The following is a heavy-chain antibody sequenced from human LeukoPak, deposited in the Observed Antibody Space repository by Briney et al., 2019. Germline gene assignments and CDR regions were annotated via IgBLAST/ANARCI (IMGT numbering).Heavy chain of an antibody. J-gene: IGHJ4*02. CDR1: GYTFGCYY. CDR2: INPNSGGT. CDR3: ARGLENFDY. Sequence: ASVKVSCKASGYTFGCYYMHWVRQAPGQGLAWMGRINPNSGGTKYSQRLQGRVTMTRDTSISTTYMELRRARFDDTAVYYCARGLENFDYWGQGTLVSVSS. V-gene: IGHV1-2*06. D-gene: IGHD1-1*01.